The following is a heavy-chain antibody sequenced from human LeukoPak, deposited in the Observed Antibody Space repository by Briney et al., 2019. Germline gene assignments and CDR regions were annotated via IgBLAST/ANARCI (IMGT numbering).Heavy chain of an antibody. CDR2: MKEDGTKT. D-gene: IGHD6-13*01. J-gene: IGHJ4*02. V-gene: IGHV3-7*01. CDR1: GFIFSNYW. CDR3: ARIGYSSSAFDY. Sequence: HPGGSLRLSCTASGFIFSNYWMSWVRLAPGKGLEWVANMKEDGTKTYYSDSLKGRFTISRDNAKNSVFLQVNSLRSDDTAVYYCARIGYSSSAFDYWGQGTLVTVSS.